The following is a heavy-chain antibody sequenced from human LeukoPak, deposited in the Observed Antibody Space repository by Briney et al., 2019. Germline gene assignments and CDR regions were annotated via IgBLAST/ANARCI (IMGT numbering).Heavy chain of an antibody. Sequence: PGRSLRLSCAGSGFTFSNYGMHWVRQAPGKGLEWVTLISYDGSNKYYADSVKGRFTISRDNAKNSLYLQMNSLRDEDTAVYYCARAVSGHIYGYGYRGQGTLVTVSS. CDR1: GFTFSNYG. CDR3: ARAVSGHIYGYGY. J-gene: IGHJ4*02. D-gene: IGHD5-18*01. CDR2: ISYDGSNK. V-gene: IGHV3-30*03.